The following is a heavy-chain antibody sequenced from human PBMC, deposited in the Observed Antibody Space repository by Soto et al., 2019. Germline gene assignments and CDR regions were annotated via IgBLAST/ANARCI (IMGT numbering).Heavy chain of an antibody. Sequence: SETLSLTCAVYGGSFSGYYWSWIRQPPGKGLEWIGEINHSGSTNYNPSLKSRVTISVDTSKNQFSLKLSSVTAADTAVYYCARGPREPDTAMVTNWFDPWGQGTLVTVSS. D-gene: IGHD5-18*01. CDR3: ARGPREPDTAMVTNWFDP. J-gene: IGHJ5*02. CDR1: GGSFSGYY. CDR2: INHSGST. V-gene: IGHV4-34*01.